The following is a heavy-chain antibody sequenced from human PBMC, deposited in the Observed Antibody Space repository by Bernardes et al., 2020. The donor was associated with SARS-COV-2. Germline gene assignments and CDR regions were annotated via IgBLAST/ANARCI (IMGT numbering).Heavy chain of an antibody. Sequence: GASLKISCKGSGYSFTSYWIGWVRQMPGKGLEWMGIIYPGDSDTRYSPSFQGQVTISADKSISTAYLQWSSLKASDTAMYYCAREAVAVAGTLADAFDIWGQGTMVTVSS. J-gene: IGHJ3*02. CDR1: GYSFTSYW. V-gene: IGHV5-51*01. CDR2: IYPGDSDT. CDR3: AREAVAVAGTLADAFDI. D-gene: IGHD6-19*01.